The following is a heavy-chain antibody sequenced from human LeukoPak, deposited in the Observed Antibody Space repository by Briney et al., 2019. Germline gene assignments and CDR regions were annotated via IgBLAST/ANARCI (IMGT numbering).Heavy chain of an antibody. CDR3: ARSSGYYESDAFDI. CDR2: IYPGDSDT. CDR1: GCIFSTYW. J-gene: IGHJ3*02. V-gene: IGHV5-51*01. D-gene: IGHD3-22*01. Sequence: GESLKISCKGSGCIFSTYWVAWVRQMPGKGLEWMGIIYPGDSDTRYSPSFQGQVTISADKSISTAYLQWSSLKASDAAMYYCARSSGYYESDAFDIWGQGTMVTVSS.